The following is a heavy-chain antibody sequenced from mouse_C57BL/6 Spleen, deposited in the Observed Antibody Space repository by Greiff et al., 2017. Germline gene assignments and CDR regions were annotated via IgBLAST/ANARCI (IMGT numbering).Heavy chain of an antibody. Sequence: EVNLVESGGGLVKPVGSLKLSCAASGFTFSSYAMSWVRQTPEKRLEWVATISDGGSYTYYPDNVKGRFTISRDNAKNNLYLQMSHLKSEDTAMYYCASLWLRRGAYWGQGTLVTFSA. J-gene: IGHJ3*01. V-gene: IGHV5-4*03. CDR3: ASLWLRRGAY. CDR2: ISDGGSYT. D-gene: IGHD2-2*01. CDR1: GFTFSSYA.